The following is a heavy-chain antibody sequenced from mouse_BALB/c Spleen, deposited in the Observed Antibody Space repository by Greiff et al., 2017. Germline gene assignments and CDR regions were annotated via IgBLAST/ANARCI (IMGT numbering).Heavy chain of an antibody. D-gene: IGHD2-4*01. Sequence: EVKVEESGGGLVQPGGSRKLSCAASGFTFSSFGMHWVRQAPEKGLEWVAYISSGSSTIYYADTVKGRFTISRDNPKNTLFLQMTSLRSEDTAMYYCARSTMTPLAMDYWGQGTSVTVSS. CDR2: ISSGSSTI. J-gene: IGHJ4*01. CDR1: GFTFSSFG. CDR3: ARSTMTPLAMDY. V-gene: IGHV5-17*02.